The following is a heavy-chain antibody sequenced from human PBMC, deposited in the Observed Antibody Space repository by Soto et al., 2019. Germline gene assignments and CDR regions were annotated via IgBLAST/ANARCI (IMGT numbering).Heavy chain of an antibody. Sequence: GGSLRLSCAASGFPCSDHYMDWVRQAPGKGLEWVGRTRNKANGYTTEYAASVKGRFTVSRDDSKNSLYLQMNSLQIEDTAVYYCARVADCNGRNCPIEQYDLWGQGTLVTVSS. CDR3: ARVADCNGRNCPIEQYDL. CDR2: TRNKANGYTT. CDR1: GFPCSDHY. J-gene: IGHJ5*02. D-gene: IGHD2-21*02. V-gene: IGHV3-72*01.